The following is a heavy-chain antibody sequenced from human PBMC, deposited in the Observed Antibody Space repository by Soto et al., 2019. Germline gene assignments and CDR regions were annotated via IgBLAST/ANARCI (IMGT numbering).Heavy chain of an antibody. V-gene: IGHV1-69*13. CDR1: GGTFSSYA. CDR2: IIPIFGTA. CDR3: ARVDGIAAAGSDAFDI. J-gene: IGHJ3*02. D-gene: IGHD6-13*01. Sequence: GASVKVSCKASGGTFSSYAISWVRQAPGQGLEWMGGIIPIFGTANYAQKFQGRVTITADESTSTAYMELSSLRSEDTAVYYCARVDGIAAAGSDAFDIWGQGTMVTVSS.